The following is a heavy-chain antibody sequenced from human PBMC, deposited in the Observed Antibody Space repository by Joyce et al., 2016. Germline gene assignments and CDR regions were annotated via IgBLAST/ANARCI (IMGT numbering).Heavy chain of an antibody. Sequence: EVQLVESGGDLVQPGGSLKLSCAASGFMFSHYWMHWVRQAPGKGLVWVSRINGDATSITYADSVKGRFTSSRDNAKNTLYLQLTSLRAEDTAVYYCRRSDWFDPWGQGTLVTVSS. J-gene: IGHJ5*02. CDR3: RRSDWFDP. V-gene: IGHV3-74*03. CDR1: GFMFSHYW. CDR2: INGDATSI.